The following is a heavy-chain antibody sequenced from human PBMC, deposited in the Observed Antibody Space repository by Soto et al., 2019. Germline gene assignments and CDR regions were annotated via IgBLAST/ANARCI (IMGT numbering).Heavy chain of an antibody. D-gene: IGHD3-3*01. CDR3: ASLPWVGRFLEYFDV. V-gene: IGHV3-23*01. CDR2: VSGHSRSI. J-gene: IGHJ6*02. CDR1: GFTLSNYA. Sequence: DVQLLESGGGLVQPGGSLRLTCAASGFTLSNYAMSWVRQAPGKGLEWVSVVSGHSRSIYYADSVRGRFTISRDNSKNTLYLQMNSLRVEDTAVYYCASLPWVGRFLEYFDVWGQGTTVTVSS.